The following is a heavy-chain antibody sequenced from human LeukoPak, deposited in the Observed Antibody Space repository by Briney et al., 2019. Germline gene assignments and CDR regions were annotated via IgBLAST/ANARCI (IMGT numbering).Heavy chain of an antibody. CDR1: GGSISSYY. CDR3: ARDHYDSSGHDAFDI. Sequence: SETLSLTCTVSGGSISSYYWSWIRQPAGKGLEWIGRIYTSGSTNYNPSLKSRVTMSVDTSKNQFSLKLSSVTAADTAVYYCARDHYDSSGHDAFDIWGQGTMVTVSS. V-gene: IGHV4-4*07. J-gene: IGHJ3*02. D-gene: IGHD3-22*01. CDR2: IYTSGST.